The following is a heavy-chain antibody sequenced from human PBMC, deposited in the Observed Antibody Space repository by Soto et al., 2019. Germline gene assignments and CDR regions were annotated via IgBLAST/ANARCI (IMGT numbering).Heavy chain of an antibody. J-gene: IGHJ4*02. CDR3: ARGSYISSWYSLDY. CDR1: GYTFTSYG. CDR2: ISAHNGNT. V-gene: IGHV1-18*04. Sequence: ASVKVSCKASGYTFTSYGISWVRQAPGQGLEWMGWISAHNGNTDYAQKFQGRATMTTDTSTSTAPMELRSLRSDDTDVYYCARGSYISSWYSLDYWGQGTLVTVSS. D-gene: IGHD6-13*01.